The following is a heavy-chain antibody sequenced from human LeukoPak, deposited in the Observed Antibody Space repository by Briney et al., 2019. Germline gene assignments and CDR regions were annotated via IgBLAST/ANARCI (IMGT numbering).Heavy chain of an antibody. J-gene: IGHJ4*02. V-gene: IGHV3-21*01. D-gene: IGHD3-3*01. CDR3: ARDGSAIFGVGHDY. Sequence: PGGSLRLSCAASGFTFSSYSMNWVRQAPGKGLEWVSSISSSSSHIYYADSVKGRFTSSRDNAKNSLYLQMNSLRAEDTAVYYCARDGSAIFGVGHDYWGQGTLVTVSS. CDR2: ISSSSSHI. CDR1: GFTFSSYS.